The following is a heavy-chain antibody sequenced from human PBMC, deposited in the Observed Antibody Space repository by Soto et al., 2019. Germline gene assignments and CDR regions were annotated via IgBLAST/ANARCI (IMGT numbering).Heavy chain of an antibody. Sequence: SQTLSVTCAISGASVSSNIAAWNCIRQSPSRGLEWLGRTYYRSKWYNNYAVSVKSRITINPDTSKNQFSLQLNSVTPEDTAVYYCARIHSSSSSDMDVWGQGTTVTVSS. D-gene: IGHD6-6*01. V-gene: IGHV6-1*01. J-gene: IGHJ6*01. CDR2: TYYRSKWYN. CDR1: GASVSSNIAA. CDR3: ARIHSSSSSDMDV.